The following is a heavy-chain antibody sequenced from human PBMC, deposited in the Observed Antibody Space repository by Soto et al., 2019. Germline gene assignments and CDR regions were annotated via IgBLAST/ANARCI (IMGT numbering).Heavy chain of an antibody. V-gene: IGHV3-23*01. CDR2: ISGSGSST. CDR1: GFTFSSYA. J-gene: IGHJ4*02. CDR3: SNRDNSNYGGFLDY. Sequence: GGSLRLSCAASGFTFSSYAMSWVRQAPGKGLEWVSTISGSGSSTYYADSVKGRFTISRDNSKNTLYLQMNSLRAEDTAIYYCSNRDNSNYGGFLDYWGQGTVVTVSS. D-gene: IGHD4-4*01.